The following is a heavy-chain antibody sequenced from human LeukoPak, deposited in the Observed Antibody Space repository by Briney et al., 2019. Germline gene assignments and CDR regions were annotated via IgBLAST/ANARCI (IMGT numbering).Heavy chain of an antibody. V-gene: IGHV4-4*02. D-gene: IGHD3-10*01. CDR3: AREQAGSGSTDAFDI. CDR2: IYHSGST. CDR1: GGSISSSNW. Sequence: SETLSLTCAVSGGSISSSNWWSWVRQPPGKGLEWIGEIYHSGSTNYNPSLKSRVTISVDKSKNQFSLKLSSVTAADTAVYYCAREQAGSGSTDAFDIWGQGTMVTVSS. J-gene: IGHJ3*02.